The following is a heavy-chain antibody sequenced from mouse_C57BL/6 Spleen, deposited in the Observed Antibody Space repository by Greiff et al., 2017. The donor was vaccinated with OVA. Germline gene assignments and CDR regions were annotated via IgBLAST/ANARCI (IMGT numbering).Heavy chain of an antibody. CDR3: ARQKGAY. CDR1: GFTFSSYG. CDR2: ISSGGSYT. J-gene: IGHJ3*01. V-gene: IGHV5-6*01. Sequence: EVQGVESGGDLVKPGGSLKLSCAASGFTFSSYGMSWVRQTPDKRLEWVATISSGGSYTYYPDSVKGRFTISRDNAKNTLYLQMSSLKSEDTAMYYCARQKGAYWGQGTLVTVSA.